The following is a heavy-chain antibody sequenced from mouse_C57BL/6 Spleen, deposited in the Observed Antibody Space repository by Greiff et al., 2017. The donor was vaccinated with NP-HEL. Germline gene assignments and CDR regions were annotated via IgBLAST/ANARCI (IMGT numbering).Heavy chain of an antibody. V-gene: IGHV1-64*01. J-gene: IGHJ2*02. CDR2: IHPNSGST. D-gene: IGHD1-1*02. CDR3: ARGDGGLMDY. CDR1: GYTFTSYW. Sequence: VQLQQPGAELVKPGASVKLSCKASGYTFTSYWMHWVKQRPGQGLEWIGMIHPNSGSTNYHEKFKSKATLTVDKSSSTAYMQLSSLTSEDSAIYYCARGDGGLMDYWGQGTSVTVSS.